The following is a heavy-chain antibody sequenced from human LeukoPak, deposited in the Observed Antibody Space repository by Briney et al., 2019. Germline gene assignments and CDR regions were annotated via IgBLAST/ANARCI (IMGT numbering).Heavy chain of an antibody. Sequence: GASLKLSCKGSGYSFTSDWTGWVRQMPGKGLEWMGIIYPGDSDTRYSPSFQGQVTISADKSISTACLQWSSLKASDTAMYYCARIVGDYGDYGWFDPWGQGTLVTVSS. V-gene: IGHV5-51*01. D-gene: IGHD4-17*01. CDR2: IYPGDSDT. J-gene: IGHJ5*02. CDR1: GYSFTSDW. CDR3: ARIVGDYGDYGWFDP.